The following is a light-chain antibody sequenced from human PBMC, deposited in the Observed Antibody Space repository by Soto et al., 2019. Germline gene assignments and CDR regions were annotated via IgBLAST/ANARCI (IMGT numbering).Light chain of an antibody. Sequence: IQLTQSPSSLSASVGDRVTITCRASQGISSYLDWYQQKPGHAPKLLIYAASTLQSGVPSRFSGSGSGTDVTPPINSRPPEYFATYSGQQLNSYPLSTCGQGTLLEIK. V-gene: IGKV1-9*01. CDR2: AAS. CDR3: QQLNSYPLST. J-gene: IGKJ5*01. CDR1: QGISSY.